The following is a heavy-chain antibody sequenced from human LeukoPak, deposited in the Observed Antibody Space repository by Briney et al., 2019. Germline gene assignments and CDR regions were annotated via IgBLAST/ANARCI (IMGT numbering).Heavy chain of an antibody. V-gene: IGHV1-2*02. J-gene: IGHJ4*02. Sequence: ASVKVSCKASGYTFTGYYMHWVRQAPGQGLEWMGWISPNSGGTNCAQKFQGRVTMTRDTSISTAYMELSRLRSDDTAVYYCATDYGGNSGLDYWGQGTLVTVSS. CDR1: GYTFTGYY. D-gene: IGHD4-23*01. CDR3: ATDYGGNSGLDY. CDR2: ISPNSGGT.